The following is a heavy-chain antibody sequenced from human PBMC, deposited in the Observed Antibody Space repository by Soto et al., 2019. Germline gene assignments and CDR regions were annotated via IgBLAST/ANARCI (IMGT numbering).Heavy chain of an antibody. CDR2: FDPEDGET. D-gene: IGHD3-22*01. Sequence: ASVKVSCKVSGYTLTELSMHWVRQAPGKGLEWMGGFDPEDGETIYAQKFQGRVTMTEDTSTDTAYMELSSLRSEDTAVYYCATYYYDSSGYYRATDDAFDISGQGTMVTVS. CDR1: GYTLTELS. J-gene: IGHJ3*02. V-gene: IGHV1-24*01. CDR3: ATYYYDSSGYYRATDDAFDI.